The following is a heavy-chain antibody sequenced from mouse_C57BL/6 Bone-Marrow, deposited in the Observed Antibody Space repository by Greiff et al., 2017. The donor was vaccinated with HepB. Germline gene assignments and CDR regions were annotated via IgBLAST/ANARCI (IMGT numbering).Heavy chain of an antibody. Sequence: QVQLQQPGAELVMPGASVKLSCKASGYTFTSYWMHWVKQRPGQGLEWIGEIDPSDSYTNYNQKFKGKSTLTVDKSSSTAYMQLRSLTSEDSAVYYCARGYYGSSPNWYFDVWGTGTTVTVSS. CDR3: ARGYYGSSPNWYFDV. CDR1: GYTFTSYW. D-gene: IGHD1-1*01. CDR2: IDPSDSYT. V-gene: IGHV1-69*01. J-gene: IGHJ1*03.